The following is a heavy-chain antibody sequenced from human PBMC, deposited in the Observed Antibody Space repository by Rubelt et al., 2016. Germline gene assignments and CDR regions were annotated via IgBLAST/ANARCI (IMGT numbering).Heavy chain of an antibody. CDR3: ARHGGDDSSGFVNDAFDI. CDR1: GGSISSSSYY. CDR2: IYHSGST. D-gene: IGHD3-22*01. V-gene: IGHV4-39*01. Sequence: RGKPSETLSLTCTVSGGSISSSSYYWGWIRQPPGKGLEWIGSIYHSGSTYYNPSLKSRVTISVDTSKNQFSLKLSSVTAADTAVYYCARHGGDDSSGFVNDAFDIWGQGTMVTVSS. J-gene: IGHJ3*02.